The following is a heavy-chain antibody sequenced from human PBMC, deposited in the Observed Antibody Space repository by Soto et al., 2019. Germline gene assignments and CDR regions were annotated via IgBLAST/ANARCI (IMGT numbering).Heavy chain of an antibody. CDR3: ARVWRRWLVLHGMDV. V-gene: IGHV3-30-3*01. J-gene: IGHJ6*02. CDR1: GFTFSSYA. D-gene: IGHD6-19*01. CDR2: ISYDGSNK. Sequence: QVQLVESGGGVVQPGRSLRLSCAASGFTFSSYAMHWVRQAPGKGLEWVAVISYDGSNKYYADSVKGRFTISRDNSKNTLYLQMNSLRAEDTAVYYCARVWRRWLVLHGMDVWGQGTTVTVSS.